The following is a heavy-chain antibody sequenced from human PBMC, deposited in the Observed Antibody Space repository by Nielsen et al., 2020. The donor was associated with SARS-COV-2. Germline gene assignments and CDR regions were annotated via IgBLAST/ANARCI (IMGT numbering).Heavy chain of an antibody. J-gene: IGHJ6*02. CDR1: GGSISSGDYY. CDR2: IYYSGST. D-gene: IGHD2-2*01. CDR3: ARDPYCSSTSCYGRKDYYYGMDV. Sequence: SETLSLTCTVSGGSISSGDYYWSWIRQPPGKGLEWIGYIYYSGSTYYNPSLKSRVTISVDTSKNQFSLKLSSVTAADTAVYYCARDPYCSSTSCYGRKDYYYGMDVWGQGTTVTVSS. V-gene: IGHV4-30-4*01.